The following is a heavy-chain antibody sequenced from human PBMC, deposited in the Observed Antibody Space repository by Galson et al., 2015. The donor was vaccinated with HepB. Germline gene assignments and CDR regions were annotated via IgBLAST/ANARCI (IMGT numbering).Heavy chain of an antibody. CDR1: GYSISSGYY. J-gene: IGHJ4*02. V-gene: IGHV4-38-2*02. D-gene: IGHD3-10*01. CDR3: ARGPTWLTMVRGVIMHSEFDY. CDR2: IYHSGST. Sequence: LTCTVSGYSISSGYYWGWIRQPPGKGLEWIGSIYHSGSTYYNPSLKSRVTISVDTSKNQFSLKLSSVTAADTAVYYCARGPTWLTMVRGVIMHSEFDYWGQGTLVTVSS.